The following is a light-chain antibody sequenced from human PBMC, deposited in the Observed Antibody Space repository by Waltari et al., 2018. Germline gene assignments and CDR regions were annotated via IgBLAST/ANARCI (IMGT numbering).Light chain of an antibody. J-gene: IGKJ1*01. CDR1: QSISSW. CDR2: KSS. V-gene: IGKV1-5*03. CDR3: QQYNSYSET. Sequence: DIQMTQSPSTLSASVGDRVTITCRASQSISSWFAWYQQKPGKAPKLLIYKSSSLESGVPSRVSGSGSGTEFTLTISSLQPDDFATYYCQQYNSYSETFGQGTKVEIK.